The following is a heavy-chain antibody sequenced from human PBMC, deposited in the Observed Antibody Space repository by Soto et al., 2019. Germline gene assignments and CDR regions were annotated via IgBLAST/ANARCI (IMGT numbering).Heavy chain of an antibody. D-gene: IGHD3-16*02. V-gene: IGHV3-9*01. J-gene: IGHJ4*02. CDR1: GFTFDDYA. Sequence: PGGSLRLSCAASGFTFDDYAIHWVRQAPGKGLEWVSGISWNSDIIGYADSVKGRVTISRDNAKNSLYLQMNSLRADDTAFYYCAKDLARSRYLRVFDYWGQGTLVTVSS. CDR3: AKDLARSRYLRVFDY. CDR2: ISWNSDII.